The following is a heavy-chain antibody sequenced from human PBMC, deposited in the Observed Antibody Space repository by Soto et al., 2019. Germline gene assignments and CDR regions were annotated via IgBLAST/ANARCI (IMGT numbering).Heavy chain of an antibody. V-gene: IGHV1-58*01. D-gene: IGHD2-15*01. CDR3: ARRPHCSGGICYYGLDN. J-gene: IGHJ4*02. CDR2: IVVGSGNT. Sequence: SVKVSCKASGFTFTSSAVQWVRQARGQRLEWIGWIVVGSGNTNYAQKFQERVTLTTSTSTSTVYMEMRSLGSEDTAVYYCARRPHCSGGICYYGLDNWGQGTLVTVSS. CDR1: GFTFTSSA.